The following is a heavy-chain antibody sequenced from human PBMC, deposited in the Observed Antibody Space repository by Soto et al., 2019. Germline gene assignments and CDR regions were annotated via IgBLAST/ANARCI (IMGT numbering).Heavy chain of an antibody. J-gene: IGHJ4*01. D-gene: IGHD3-22*01. Sequence: GGSLRLSCAASDFTFSNAWINWVRQAPGKGLEWVGRIKSKTHGGTTDFAAPVKGRFAISRDDSKNMVYLQMNSLKTEDTGFFSFTQDSYSTMIVARFDYGGNGPLVTFPS. CDR1: DFTFSNAW. V-gene: IGHV3-15*07. CDR3: TQDSYSTMIVARFDY. CDR2: IKSKTHGGTT.